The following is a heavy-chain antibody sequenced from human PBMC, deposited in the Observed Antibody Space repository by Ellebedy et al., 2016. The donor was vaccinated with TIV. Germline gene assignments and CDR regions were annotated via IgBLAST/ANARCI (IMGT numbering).Heavy chain of an antibody. CDR3: ARQGRLAAAGTVDYFDY. Sequence: MPSETLSLTCTVSGGSIRSSIYYWAWIRQPPGKGLEWIASVYYSGSPYYSPSLRSRVTIFVDTSKNQFSLKLRSVTATDTAVYYCARQGRLAAAGTVDYFDYWGQGTLVAVSS. J-gene: IGHJ4*02. D-gene: IGHD6-13*01. V-gene: IGHV4-39*01. CDR2: VYYSGSP. CDR1: GGSIRSSIYY.